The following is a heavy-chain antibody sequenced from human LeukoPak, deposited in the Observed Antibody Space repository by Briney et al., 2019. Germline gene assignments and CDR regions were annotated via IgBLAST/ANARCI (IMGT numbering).Heavy chain of an antibody. CDR2: IYYSGST. J-gene: IGHJ6*02. D-gene: IGHD3-22*01. CDR3: ARDAVYYDSSGPARIDYYYYYGMDV. Sequence: SETLSLTCAVYGGSFSGYYWSWIRQPPGKGLEWIGYIYYSGSTYYNPSLKSRVTISVDTSKNQFSLKLSSVTAADTAVYYCARDAVYYDSSGPARIDYYYYYGMDVWGQGTTVTVSS. CDR1: GGSFSGYY. V-gene: IGHV4-30-4*08.